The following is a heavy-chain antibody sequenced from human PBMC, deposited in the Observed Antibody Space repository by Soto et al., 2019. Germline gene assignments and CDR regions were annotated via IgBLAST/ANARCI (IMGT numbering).Heavy chain of an antibody. D-gene: IGHD6-13*01. CDR1: GYSFTSYW. V-gene: IGHV5-10-1*01. CDR3: ARPRGAAAVKDDAFDI. CDR2: IDPSDSYT. J-gene: IGHJ3*02. Sequence: GESLKISCKGSGYSFTSYWISWVRQMPGKGLEWMGRIDPSDSYTNYSPSFQGHVTISADKSISTAYLQWSSLKASDTAMYYCARPRGAAAVKDDAFDIWGQGTMVTVS.